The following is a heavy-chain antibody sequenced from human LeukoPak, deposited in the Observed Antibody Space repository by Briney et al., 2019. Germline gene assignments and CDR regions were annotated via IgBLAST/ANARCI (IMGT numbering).Heavy chain of an antibody. CDR1: GFTFSSYA. CDR3: ARGLDTFGGVIALGY. V-gene: IGHV3-64*01. Sequence: GGSLRLSCAASGFTFSSYAMHWVRQAPGKGLEYVSAISSNGGSTYYANSVKGRFTISRDNSKNTLYLQMGSLRAGDMAVYYCARGLDTFGGVIALGYWGQGTLVTVSS. D-gene: IGHD3-16*02. J-gene: IGHJ4*02. CDR2: ISSNGGST.